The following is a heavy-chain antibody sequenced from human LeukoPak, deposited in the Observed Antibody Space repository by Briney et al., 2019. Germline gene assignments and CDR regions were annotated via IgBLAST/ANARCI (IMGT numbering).Heavy chain of an antibody. CDR3: ARHHPPYYYDSSGSFDY. Sequence: SETLSLTCAVSGGSFSDYYWSWIRQPPGKGLEWIGEINHSGSTNYNPSLKSRVTISVDTSKNQFSLKLSSVTAADTAVYYCARHHPPYYYDSSGSFDYWGQGTLVTVSS. V-gene: IGHV4-34*01. CDR2: INHSGST. CDR1: GGSFSDYY. J-gene: IGHJ4*02. D-gene: IGHD3-22*01.